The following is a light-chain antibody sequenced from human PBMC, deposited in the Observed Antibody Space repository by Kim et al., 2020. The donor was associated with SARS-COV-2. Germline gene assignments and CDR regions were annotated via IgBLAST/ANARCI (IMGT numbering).Light chain of an antibody. CDR2: YDS. V-gene: IGLV3-21*04. CDR3: QVWDSSSDHWV. Sequence: KTTRITGRGKNVGGKSVHWNQQKPGQAPVLVIYYDSDRPSGIPERFSGSNSGNTATLTISRVEAGDEADYYCQVWDSSSDHWVFGGGTQLTVL. CDR1: NVGGKS. J-gene: IGLJ3*02.